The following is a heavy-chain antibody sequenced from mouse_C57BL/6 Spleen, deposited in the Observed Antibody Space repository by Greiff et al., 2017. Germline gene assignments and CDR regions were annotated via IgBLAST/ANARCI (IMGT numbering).Heavy chain of an antibody. Sequence: QVQLKESGPGLVAPSPSLSITCTVSGFSLTSYGVDWVRQPPGQGLEWLGVISGGGSTNYNSALLSRLSIRKDNSKSQVFLKMNSLQTDDTAMYYCAKQGGTATGAMDYWGQGTSVTVSS. V-gene: IGHV2-9*01. CDR2: ISGGGST. J-gene: IGHJ4*01. D-gene: IGHD1-2*01. CDR3: AKQGGTATGAMDY. CDR1: GFSLTSYG.